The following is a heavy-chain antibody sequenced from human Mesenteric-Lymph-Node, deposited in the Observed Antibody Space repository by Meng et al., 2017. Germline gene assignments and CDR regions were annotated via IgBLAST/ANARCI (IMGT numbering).Heavy chain of an antibody. CDR2: VHYSEGT. D-gene: IGHD2-8*01. V-gene: IGHV4-4*02. Sequence: AELHGAGPAMVQASGTLALTCAVSGALISSRYWWSWVRQAPGKVVEWIDEVHYSEGTNYNPSLKSRVTISVDKSNNQYSLRLTSVTAADTAIYYCARNGAFSADQWGQGTLVTVSS. J-gene: IGHJ4*02. CDR1: GALISSRYW. CDR3: ARNGAFSADQ.